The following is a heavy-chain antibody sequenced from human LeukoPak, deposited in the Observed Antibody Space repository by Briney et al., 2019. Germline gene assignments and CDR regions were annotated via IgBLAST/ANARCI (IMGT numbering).Heavy chain of an antibody. D-gene: IGHD2-8*01. CDR2: IIPIFGTA. CDR1: GYTLTSYG. J-gene: IGHJ4*02. Sequence: ASVKVSCKASGYTLTSYGISWVRQAPGQGLEWMGGIIPIFGTANYAQKFQGRVTITADESTSTAYMELSSLRSEDTAVYYCARAGRYCTNGVCYSHEPGDDYWGQGTLVTVSS. CDR3: ARAGRYCTNGVCYSHEPGDDY. V-gene: IGHV1-69*13.